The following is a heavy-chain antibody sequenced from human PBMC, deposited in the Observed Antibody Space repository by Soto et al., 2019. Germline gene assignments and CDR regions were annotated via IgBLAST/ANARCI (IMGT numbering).Heavy chain of an antibody. V-gene: IGHV3-15*01. CDR1: GFTFSNAW. Sequence: EVQLVESGGGLVKPGGSLRLSCAVSGFTFSNAWMSWVRQAPGKGLEWVGRIKSKTDGGTADYAAPVKGTFTISRDDSKNTLYLQMNSLRTEDTAVYYCTTDGSGTSYTYYFDYWGQGTLVTVSS. D-gene: IGHD3-10*01. CDR3: TTDGSGTSYTYYFDY. CDR2: IKSKTDGGTA. J-gene: IGHJ4*02.